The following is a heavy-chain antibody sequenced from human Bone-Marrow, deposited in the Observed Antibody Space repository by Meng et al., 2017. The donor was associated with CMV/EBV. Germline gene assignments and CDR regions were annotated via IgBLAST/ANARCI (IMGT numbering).Heavy chain of an antibody. CDR1: GYTFTSYG. J-gene: IGHJ4*01. D-gene: IGHD2-2*01. CDR3: ARSTFLLGSCTATSCYVGHFDY. Sequence: ASVKVSRKTSGYTFTSYGISWVRQAPGQGLEWMGWISAYNGNTDYAQNLQARVTMTTDTSTNTAYMELRSLTSDDTAVYYCARSTFLLGSCTATSCYVGHFDYWGHGTLVTVSS. CDR2: ISAYNGNT. V-gene: IGHV1-18*01.